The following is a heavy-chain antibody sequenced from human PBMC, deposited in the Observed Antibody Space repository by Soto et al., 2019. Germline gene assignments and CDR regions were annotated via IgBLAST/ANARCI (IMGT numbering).Heavy chain of an antibody. V-gene: IGHV1-18*01. D-gene: IGHD3-10*01. CDR2: ISAYNGNT. CDR3: ARRTMVRGVTWFDP. Sequence: ASVKVSCKASGYTFTSYGISWVQQAPGQGLEWMGWISAYNGNTNYAQKLQGRVTMTTDTSTSTAYMELRSLRSDDTAVYYCARRTMVRGVTWFDPWGQGTLVTVSS. CDR1: GYTFTSYG. J-gene: IGHJ5*02.